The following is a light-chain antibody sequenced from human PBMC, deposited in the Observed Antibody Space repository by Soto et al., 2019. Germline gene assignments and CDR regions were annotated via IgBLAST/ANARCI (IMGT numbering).Light chain of an antibody. CDR3: TSYTSSSTLDV. CDR1: SSDVGGYNY. Sequence: QSALTQPASVSGSPGQSITISCTGTSSDVGGYNYVSWYQQHPGKAPKLMIYEVSNRPLGVSNRFSGSKSGNMASLTISGLQAEDEADYYCTSYTSSSTLDVFGTGTKVTVL. J-gene: IGLJ1*01. CDR2: EVS. V-gene: IGLV2-14*01.